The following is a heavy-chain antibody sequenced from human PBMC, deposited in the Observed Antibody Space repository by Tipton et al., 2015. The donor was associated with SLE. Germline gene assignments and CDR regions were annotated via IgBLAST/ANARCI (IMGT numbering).Heavy chain of an antibody. D-gene: IGHD1-26*01. J-gene: IGHJ5*02. CDR2: INHSGTT. CDR3: ARQHSGGATDT. V-gene: IGHV4-34*01. CDR1: GGSFSGYF. Sequence: TLSLTCAVYGGSFSGYFWSWIRQLPDKGLEWIGEINHSGTTNCNPSLKSRVSISVDTSKNQFSLKVTSVTAADTAVYYCARQHSGGATDTWGQGTLVTVSS.